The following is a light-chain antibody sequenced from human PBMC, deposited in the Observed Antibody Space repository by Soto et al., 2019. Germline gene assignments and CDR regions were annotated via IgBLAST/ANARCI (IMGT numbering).Light chain of an antibody. CDR2: DAS. CDR3: QHYNSYSEA. V-gene: IGKV1-5*01. CDR1: QSISTF. J-gene: IGKJ1*01. Sequence: IQMTQSPSTLSASPGATVTITCRASQSISTFLAWYQQKAGKAPKLLIFDASSLKSGVPSRFSGSGSGTEFTLTISSLQPDDFATYYCQHYNSYSEAFGQGTKVDNK.